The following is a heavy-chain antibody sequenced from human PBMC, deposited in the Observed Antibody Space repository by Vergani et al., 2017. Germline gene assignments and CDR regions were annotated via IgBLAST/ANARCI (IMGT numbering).Heavy chain of an antibody. CDR3: ARRLYYYDSSGYYINFDL. CDR2: IYPGDSDT. Sequence: EVQLVQSGAEVKKPGESLKISCKGSGYSFTSYWIGWVRQMPGKGLEWMGIIYPGDSDTRYSPSFQGQVTISADKSISTAYLQWSSLKASDTAMYYCARRLYYYDSSGYYINFDLCGRGTLVTVSS. D-gene: IGHD3-22*01. CDR1: GYSFTSYW. J-gene: IGHJ2*01. V-gene: IGHV5-51*01.